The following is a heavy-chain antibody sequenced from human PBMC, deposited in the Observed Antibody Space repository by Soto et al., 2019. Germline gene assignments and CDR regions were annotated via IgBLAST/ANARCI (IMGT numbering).Heavy chain of an antibody. D-gene: IGHD2-2*01. CDR1: GREIPNRCYS. CDR3: ARLQGYCIDTRCSGHYALDV. V-gene: IGHV4-39*01. Sequence: SDSLSWIYTNSGREIPNRCYSRRSTLNPPGEGPEGLRTVYYSGSTYYTPSLKSRVTISVDTTKNQFFLKLNSVTAADTAVYYCARLQGYCIDTRCSGHYALDVWGQGTTVTVSS. J-gene: IGHJ6*02. CDR2: VYYSGST.